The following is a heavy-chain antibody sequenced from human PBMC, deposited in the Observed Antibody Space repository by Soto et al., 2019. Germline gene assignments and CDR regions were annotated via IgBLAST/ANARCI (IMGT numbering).Heavy chain of an antibody. CDR1: GYTFTSYY. CDR3: ARDSKYYYDSSGYYATSSGYFDY. CDR2: INPSGGST. V-gene: IGHV1-46*01. Sequence: GASVKVSCKASGYTFTSYYMHWVRQAPGQGLEWMGIINPSGGSTSYAQKYQGRVNMTRDTSTSTVYMEMSSLRSEDTTVYYCARDSKYYYDSSGYYATSSGYFDYWGQGTLVTVSS. J-gene: IGHJ4*02. D-gene: IGHD3-22*01.